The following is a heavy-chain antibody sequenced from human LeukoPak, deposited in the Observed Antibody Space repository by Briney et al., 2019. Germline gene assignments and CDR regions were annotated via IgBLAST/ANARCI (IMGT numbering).Heavy chain of an antibody. CDR1: GFTFEDYG. Sequence: PGGSLRLSCAASGFTFEDYGMHWVRQAPGKGLEWVSVIYIGGSTYYADSVKGRFTISRDNSKNTLYLQMNSLRGEDTAVYYCARGLAGEDWGQGTLVTVSS. D-gene: IGHD6-19*01. J-gene: IGHJ4*02. CDR3: ARGLAGED. CDR2: IYIGGST. V-gene: IGHV3-66*01.